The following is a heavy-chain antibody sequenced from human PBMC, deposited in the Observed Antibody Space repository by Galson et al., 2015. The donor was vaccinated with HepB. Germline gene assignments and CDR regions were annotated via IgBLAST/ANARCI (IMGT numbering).Heavy chain of an antibody. CDR2: IRSKGYGATT. V-gene: IGHV3-49*04. Sequence: SLRLSCATSGFTFGDYDMNWVRQAPGKGLEWVGFIRSKGYGATTEYAAPVKGRFTISRDDSKSIAYLQMNSLKTEDTAMYYCTRDRRPSRWFGDSDAFDIWGPGTMVTVSS. D-gene: IGHD3-10*01. J-gene: IGHJ3*02. CDR3: TRDRRPSRWFGDSDAFDI. CDR1: GFTFGDYD.